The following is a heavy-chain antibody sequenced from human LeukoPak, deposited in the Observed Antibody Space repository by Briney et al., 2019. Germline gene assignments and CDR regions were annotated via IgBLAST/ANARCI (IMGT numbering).Heavy chain of an antibody. J-gene: IGHJ6*03. CDR1: GFTFDDYG. Sequence: PGGSLRLXCAASGFTFDDYGMSWVRQAPGKGLEWVSGINWNGGSTGYADSAQGRFTISRDNAKNSLYLQMNSLRAEDTALYYCARDGGYCTNGVCYDYYMDVWGKGTTVTVSS. V-gene: IGHV3-20*04. CDR2: INWNGGST. D-gene: IGHD2-8*01. CDR3: ARDGGYCTNGVCYDYYMDV.